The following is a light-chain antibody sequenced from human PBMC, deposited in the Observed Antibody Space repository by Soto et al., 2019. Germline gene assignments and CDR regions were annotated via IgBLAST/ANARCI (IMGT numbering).Light chain of an antibody. CDR2: AAS. V-gene: IGKV1-39*01. CDR1: QSIRSF. J-gene: IGKJ5*01. Sequence: DIQMTQSTSSLSASVGDRVTITCRASQSIRSFLNWYQQKPGKAPKLLIYAASSLQSGVPSRFSGSGSGTGFTLTITSLQPEDSATYHCQQSYITPLTFGQVTLLEIK. CDR3: QQSYITPLT.